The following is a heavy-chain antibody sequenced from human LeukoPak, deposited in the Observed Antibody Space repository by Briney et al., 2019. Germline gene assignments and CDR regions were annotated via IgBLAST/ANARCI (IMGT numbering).Heavy chain of an antibody. J-gene: IGHJ3*01. V-gene: IGHV3-21*01. CDR1: GFTFSSYS. CDR3: ARDLKGDYAIDL. CDR2: ISSSSSYI. Sequence: AGGSLRLSCAASGFTFSSYSMNWVRQAPGKGLEWVSSISSSSSYIYYADSVKGRFTISRDNAKNSLYLQMNSLRAEDTAVYYCARDLKGDYAIDLWGHGTMVTVSS. D-gene: IGHD4-17*01.